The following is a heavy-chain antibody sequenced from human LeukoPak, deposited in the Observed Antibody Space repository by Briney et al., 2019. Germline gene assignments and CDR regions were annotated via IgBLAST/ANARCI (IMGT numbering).Heavy chain of an antibody. V-gene: IGHV4-34*01. J-gene: IGHJ5*02. CDR3: ARARGVVPAAMSGWFDP. CDR2: INHSGST. D-gene: IGHD2-2*01. CDR1: GGSFSGYY. Sequence: TSETLSLTCAVYGGSFSGYYWSWIRQPPGKGLEWIGEINHSGSTNYNPSLKSRVTISVDTSKNQFSLKLSSVTAADTAVYYCARARGVVPAAMSGWFDPWGQGTLVTVFS.